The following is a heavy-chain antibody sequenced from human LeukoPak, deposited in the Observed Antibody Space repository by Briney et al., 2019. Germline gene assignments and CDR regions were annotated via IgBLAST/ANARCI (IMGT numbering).Heavy chain of an antibody. V-gene: IGHV3-15*01. CDR2: IKSKTDGGTT. Sequence: GGSLTFSCAASGFTFTNAWMSWVRQAPGKGLEWVGLIKSKTDGGTTDYAAPVKGRFTISRDESENTVFLQLNSLRTEDTALYYCATVEYPAFYIRGQGTMVTVSS. D-gene: IGHD1-1*01. CDR1: GFTFTNAW. CDR3: ATVEYPAFYI. J-gene: IGHJ3*02.